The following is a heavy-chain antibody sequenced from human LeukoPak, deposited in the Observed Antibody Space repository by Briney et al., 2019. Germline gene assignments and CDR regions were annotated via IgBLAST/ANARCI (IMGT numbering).Heavy chain of an antibody. V-gene: IGHV4-39*01. J-gene: IGHJ4*02. CDR2: VYYSGGT. Sequence: ASETLSLTCTVSGGSISSSNYYWGWIRQPPGKGLEWIGSVYYSGGTYYNPSLKSRVTISVDTSKNQFSLKLSSVTAADTAVYYCARRLSTYSSSPYFDYWGQGTLVTVSS. D-gene: IGHD6-6*01. CDR1: GGSISSSNYY. CDR3: ARRLSTYSSSPYFDY.